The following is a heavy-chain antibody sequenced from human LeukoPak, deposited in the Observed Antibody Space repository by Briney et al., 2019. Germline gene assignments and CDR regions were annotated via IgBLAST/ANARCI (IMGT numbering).Heavy chain of an antibody. V-gene: IGHV3-72*01. Sequence: GGSLRLSCAASGFTFSDHYTDWVRQAPGKGLEWVGRTRNKANSYTTEYAASVKGRFTISRDDSKNSLYLQMNSLKTEDTAVYYCARTTGRRNYGMDVWGQGTTVTVSS. CDR3: ARTTGRRNYGMDV. J-gene: IGHJ6*02. D-gene: IGHD2-8*02. CDR1: GFTFSDHY. CDR2: TRNKANSYTT.